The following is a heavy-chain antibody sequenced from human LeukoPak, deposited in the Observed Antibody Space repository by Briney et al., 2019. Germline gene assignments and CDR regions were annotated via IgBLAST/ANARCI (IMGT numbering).Heavy chain of an antibody. CDR1: GFTFSSYW. CDR2: IKQDGSEK. J-gene: IGHJ6*03. Sequence: PGGSLRLSCAASGFTFSSYWMSWVRQAPGKGLEWVANIKQDGSEKYYVDSVKGRFTISRDNAKNSLYLQMNSLRAEETAVYYCARSGCSSTSCYKKGGYYYYYMDFWGKGTTVTVSS. D-gene: IGHD2-2*02. V-gene: IGHV3-7*01. CDR3: ARSGCSSTSCYKKGGYYYYYMDF.